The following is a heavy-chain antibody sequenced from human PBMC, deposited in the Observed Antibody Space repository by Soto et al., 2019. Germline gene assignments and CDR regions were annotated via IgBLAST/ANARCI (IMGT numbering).Heavy chain of an antibody. CDR2: IDPSDSYT. Sequence: EVQLVQSGAEVKKPGESLRLSCPGSGYRFINYWISWVRQMPGKGLEWVGRIDPSDSYTVYSPSFQGHVTISIDTAINTAFLEWRSLQASDTAMYYCVRHGNGTPFYFDFWGRGTLVPVSS. CDR1: GYRFINYW. J-gene: IGHJ4*02. V-gene: IGHV5-10-1*03. D-gene: IGHD1-1*01. CDR3: VRHGNGTPFYFDF.